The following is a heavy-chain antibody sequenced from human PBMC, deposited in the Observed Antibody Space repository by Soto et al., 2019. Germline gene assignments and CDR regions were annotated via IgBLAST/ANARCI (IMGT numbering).Heavy chain of an antibody. V-gene: IGHV3-7*01. Sequence: GVSLRLSCTASGFTFSNYWMSWVRQAPGKGLEWVANIGQDGSQRNYVDSVKGRFTISRDNAEDSLYLQMNSLRAEDTAIYYCASARHIGPWGQGTLVTVSS. D-gene: IGHD2-21*01. CDR3: ASARHIGP. CDR1: GFTFSNYW. CDR2: IGQDGSQR. J-gene: IGHJ5*02.